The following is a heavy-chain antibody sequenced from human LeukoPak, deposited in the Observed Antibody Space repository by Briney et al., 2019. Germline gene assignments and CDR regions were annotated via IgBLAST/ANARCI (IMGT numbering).Heavy chain of an antibody. CDR1: GGTFSSYA. J-gene: IGHJ4*02. D-gene: IGHD3-22*01. CDR3: ARDYYDSSGYYTTQIFFDY. CDR2: IIPIFGTA. V-gene: IGHV1-69*05. Sequence: ASVKVSCKASGGTFSSYAISWVRQAPGQGLEWMGRIIPIFGTANYAQKFQGRVTITTDESTSTAYMELSSLRSEDTAVYYCARDYYDSSGYYTTQIFFDYWGQETLVTVSS.